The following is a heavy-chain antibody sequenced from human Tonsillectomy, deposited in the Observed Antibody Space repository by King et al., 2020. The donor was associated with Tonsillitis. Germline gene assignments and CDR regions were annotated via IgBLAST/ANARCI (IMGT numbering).Heavy chain of an antibody. J-gene: IGHJ6*02. D-gene: IGHD3-10*01. CDR1: GYTFTGYY. Sequence: VQLVESGAEVKKPGASVKVSCKASGYTFTGYYMHWVRQAPGQGLEWMGWINPNSGGPNYAQKFQGRVTMTRDTYISTAYMELSRLRSDDTAVYYCVRVGDTMVRGVDYYYGMDVWGQGTTVTVSS. CDR3: VRVGDTMVRGVDYYYGMDV. CDR2: INPNSGGP. V-gene: IGHV1-2*02.